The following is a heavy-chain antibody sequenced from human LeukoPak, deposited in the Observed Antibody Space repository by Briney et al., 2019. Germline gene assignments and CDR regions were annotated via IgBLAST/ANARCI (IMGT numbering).Heavy chain of an antibody. CDR1: GGSISSSSYY. CDR3: ARDISLGISSSWNFDY. J-gene: IGHJ4*02. CDR2: IYTSGST. D-gene: IGHD6-13*01. Sequence: SETLSLTCTVSGGSISSSSYYWGWIRQPAGKGLEWIGRIYTSGSTNYNPSLKSRVTMSVDTSKNQFSLKLSSVTAADTAVYYCARDISLGISSSWNFDYWGQGTLVTVSS. V-gene: IGHV4-61*02.